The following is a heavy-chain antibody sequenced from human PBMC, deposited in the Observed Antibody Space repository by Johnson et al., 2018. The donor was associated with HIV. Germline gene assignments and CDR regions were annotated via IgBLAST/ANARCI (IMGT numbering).Heavy chain of an antibody. Sequence: VQLVESGGGLVQPGGSLRLSCAASGFIFSDYYMSWIRQAPGKGLEWVSYYVDSVKGRFTISRDNSKNTVYLQMNNLRAEDTAVYYCAKDAGWSIVGATDGRDAFDIWGQGAMVTVSS. V-gene: IGHV3-66*02. J-gene: IGHJ3*02. D-gene: IGHD1-26*01. CDR1: GFIFSDYY. CDR3: AKDAGWSIVGATDGRDAFDI.